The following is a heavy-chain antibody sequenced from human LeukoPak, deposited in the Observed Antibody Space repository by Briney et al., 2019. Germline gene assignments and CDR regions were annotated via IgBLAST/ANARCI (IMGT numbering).Heavy chain of an antibody. V-gene: IGHV3-64*01. CDR2: ISTSGRYT. D-gene: IGHD3-22*01. CDR1: GFTFSSYA. CDR3: ARGYDDSGYYDC. Sequence: GGSLRLSCAASGFTFSSYALHWVRQAPGKGLEYVSAISTSGRYTYYGNSVKGRFTISRDNSKNTLYLQMGSLRPEDTAAYYCARGYDDSGYYDCWGQGTLVTVSS. J-gene: IGHJ4*02.